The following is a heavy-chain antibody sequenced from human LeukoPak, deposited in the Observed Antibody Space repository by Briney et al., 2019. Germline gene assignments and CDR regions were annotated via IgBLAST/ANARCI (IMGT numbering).Heavy chain of an antibody. J-gene: IGHJ4*02. V-gene: IGHV1-2*02. D-gene: IGHD3-9*01. CDR3: ARDYDILTGYFSPPDY. Sequence: ASVKVSCKASGYTFTDYYIRWVRQAPGQGLEWMGWINPNSGDTKYSQNFQGRVTMSWDTSISTAYMELNRLTSDDTAVYYCARDYDILTGYFSPPDYWGQGTLVTVSS. CDR2: INPNSGDT. CDR1: GYTFTDYY.